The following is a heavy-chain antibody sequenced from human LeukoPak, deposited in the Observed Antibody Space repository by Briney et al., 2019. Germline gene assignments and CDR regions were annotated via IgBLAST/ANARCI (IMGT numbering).Heavy chain of an antibody. J-gene: IGHJ3*02. V-gene: IGHV4-39*07. CDR1: GGSISSSSYY. D-gene: IGHD3-22*01. CDR2: IYYSGST. CDR3: ARVAYYYDSSGTKGAFDI. Sequence: SETLSLTCTVSGGSISSSSYYWGWIRQPPGKGREWIGSIYYSGSTYYNPSLKSRVTISVDTSKNQFSLKLSSVTAADTAVYYCARVAYYYDSSGTKGAFDIWGQGTMVTVSS.